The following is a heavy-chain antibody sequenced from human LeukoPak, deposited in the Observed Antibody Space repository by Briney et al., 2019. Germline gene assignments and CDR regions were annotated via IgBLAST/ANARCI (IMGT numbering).Heavy chain of an antibody. V-gene: IGHV3-23*01. Sequence: GGSLRLSCAASGFIFSNYAMYWVRQAPGKGLEWVSAISGRSDNTYYADSVKGRFTLSRDSSKNTLYLQMNSLRADDTAVYYCAKWGDYDVLTGYYVSDFWGQGTLITVSS. CDR1: GFIFSNYA. J-gene: IGHJ4*02. D-gene: IGHD3-9*01. CDR3: AKWGDYDVLTGYYVSDF. CDR2: ISGRSDNT.